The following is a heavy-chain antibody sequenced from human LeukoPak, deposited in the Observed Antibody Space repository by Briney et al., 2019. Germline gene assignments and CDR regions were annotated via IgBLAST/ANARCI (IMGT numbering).Heavy chain of an antibody. J-gene: IGHJ5*02. D-gene: IGHD2-2*03. V-gene: IGHV1-46*01. Sequence: ASVKVSCKASGYTFTNYYMHWVRQAPGQGLEWMGIINPSGGSTSYAQKFQGRVTMTRDTSTSTVYMELSSLRSEDTAVYYCARDGYCSSTSCLRYGWFDPWGQGTLVTVSS. CDR2: INPSGGST. CDR3: ARDGYCSSTSCLRYGWFDP. CDR1: GYTFTNYY.